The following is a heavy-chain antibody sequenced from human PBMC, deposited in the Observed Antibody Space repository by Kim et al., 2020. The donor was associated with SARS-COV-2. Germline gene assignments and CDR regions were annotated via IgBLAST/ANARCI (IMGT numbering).Heavy chain of an antibody. CDR1: GFTFSDYY. CDR3: ARFKGIAVAGYYYYYGMDV. CDR2: ISSSGSTI. Sequence: GGSLRLSCAASGFTFSDYYMSWIRQAPGKGLEWVSYISSSGSTIYYADSVKGRFTISRDNAKNSLYRQMNSLRAEDTAVYYCARFKGIAVAGYYYYYGMDVWGPGTTVTVSS. V-gene: IGHV3-11*04. D-gene: IGHD6-19*01. J-gene: IGHJ6*02.